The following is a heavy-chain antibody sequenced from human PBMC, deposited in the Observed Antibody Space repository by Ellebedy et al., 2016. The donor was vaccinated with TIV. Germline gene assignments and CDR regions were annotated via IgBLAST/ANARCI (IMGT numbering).Heavy chain of an antibody. J-gene: IGHJ4*02. D-gene: IGHD1-1*01. V-gene: IGHV3-7*03. CDR3: AGRAYNWNDGSLFDY. CDR1: GFTFSSYC. CDR2: IKQDGSEK. Sequence: GGSLRLSCAASGFTFSSYCMSWVRQAPGKGLDWLANIKQDGSEKYYVDLVKGRFTISRDNAKNSLYLQMNRLRAEDTAVYYCAGRAYNWNDGSLFDYWGQGTLVTVSS.